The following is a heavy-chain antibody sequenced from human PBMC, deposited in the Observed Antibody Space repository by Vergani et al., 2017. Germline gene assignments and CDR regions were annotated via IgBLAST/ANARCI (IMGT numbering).Heavy chain of an antibody. CDR1: GGSISSYY. CDR3: ARRRAGTFDYGMDV. CDR2: IYYSGST. D-gene: IGHD6-13*01. J-gene: IGHJ6*02. V-gene: IGHV4-59*08. Sequence: QVQLQESGPGLVKPSETLSLTCTVSGGSISSYYWSWIRQPPGKGLEWIGYIYYSGSTNYNPSLKSRVTISVDTSKNQFSLKLSSVTAADTAVYYCARRRAGTFDYGMDVWGQGP.